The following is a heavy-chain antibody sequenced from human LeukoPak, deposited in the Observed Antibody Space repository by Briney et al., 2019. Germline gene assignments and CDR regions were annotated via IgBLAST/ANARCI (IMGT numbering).Heavy chain of an antibody. Sequence: ASVKVSCKTSGYIFTDFGVAWVRQAPGHGLEWLGWGNSFNGNANYGENLQGRITLTTDASASTAYMELKSLRSDDTALYFCAKAVLVQLKRRGGNRYYHFYLDVWGEGTAVTV. D-gene: IGHD1-1*01. CDR2: GNSFNGNA. V-gene: IGHV1-18*01. CDR3: AKAVLVQLKRRGGNRYYHFYLDV. CDR1: GYIFTDFG. J-gene: IGHJ6*03.